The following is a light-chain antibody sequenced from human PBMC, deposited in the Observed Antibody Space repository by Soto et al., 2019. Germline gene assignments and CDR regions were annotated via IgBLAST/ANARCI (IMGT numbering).Light chain of an antibody. CDR1: QSISSY. CDR3: QQSYSTLPIT. CDR2: TAA. J-gene: IGKJ5*01. V-gene: IGKV1-39*01. Sequence: DIQMTQSPSSLSASVGDRVTITCRVSQSISSYLNCYQQKPGKAPKLLIYTAASLQSGVTSRFSGSGSGTDFTLTISSLQPEDFATYYCQQSYSTLPITFGQGTRLEN.